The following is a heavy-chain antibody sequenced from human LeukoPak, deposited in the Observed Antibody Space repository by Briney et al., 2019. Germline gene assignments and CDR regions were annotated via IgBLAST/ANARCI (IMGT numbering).Heavy chain of an antibody. CDR1: GYTFTSHG. CDR3: ARTSRVRGPIDYYYYYMDV. CDR2: ISAYNGNT. V-gene: IGHV1-18*01. J-gene: IGHJ6*03. D-gene: IGHD2-15*01. Sequence: ASVKVSCKASGYTFTSHGISWVRQAPGQGLEWMGWISAYNGNTNYAQKLQGRVTMTTDTSTSTAYMELRSLRSDDTVVYYCARTSRVRGPIDYYYYYMDVWGKGTTVTVSS.